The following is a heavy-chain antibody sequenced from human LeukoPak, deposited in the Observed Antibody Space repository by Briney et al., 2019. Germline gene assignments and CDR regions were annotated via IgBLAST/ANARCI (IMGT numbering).Heavy chain of an antibody. CDR1: GGSISSGGYY. J-gene: IGHJ4*02. CDR2: IYYSGST. D-gene: IGHD6-13*01. Sequence: SETLSLTCTVSGGSISSGGYYWSWIRQHPGKGLEWIGYIYYSGSTYYNPSLKSRVTISVDTSKNQFSLKLSSVTAADTAVYYCARGNPSSSWYPSYFDYWGQGTLVTVSS. V-gene: IGHV4-31*03. CDR3: ARGNPSSSWYPSYFDY.